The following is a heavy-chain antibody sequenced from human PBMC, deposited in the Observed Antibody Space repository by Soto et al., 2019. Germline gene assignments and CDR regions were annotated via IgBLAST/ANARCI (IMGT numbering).Heavy chain of an antibody. CDR2: IYPGDSDT. V-gene: IGHV5-51*01. D-gene: IGHD2-2*02. J-gene: IGHJ6*02. CDR1: GYSFTSYW. Sequence: GESLKISCNGSGYSFTSYWIGWVRQMPGKGLEWMGIIYPGDSDTRYSPSFQGQVTISADESISTAYLQWSSLKASDTAMYYCARIPAAISSGYYHGMDVWGQGTTVTVSS. CDR3: ARIPAAISSGYYHGMDV.